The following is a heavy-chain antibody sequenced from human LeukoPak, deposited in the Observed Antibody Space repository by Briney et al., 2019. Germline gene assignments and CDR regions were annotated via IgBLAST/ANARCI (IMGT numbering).Heavy chain of an antibody. CDR3: AGDSRLGEK. J-gene: IGHJ4*02. CDR2: IYYSGST. D-gene: IGHD3-16*01. CDR1: GGSISSYY. Sequence: SETLSLTCTVSGGSISSYYWSWIRQPPGKGLEWIGYIYYSGSTNYNPSLKSRVTISVDTSKNQFSLKLSSVTAADTAVYYCAGDSRLGEKWGQGTLVTVSS. V-gene: IGHV4-59*01.